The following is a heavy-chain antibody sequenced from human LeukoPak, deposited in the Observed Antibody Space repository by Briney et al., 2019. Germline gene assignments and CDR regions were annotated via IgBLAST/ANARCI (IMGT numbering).Heavy chain of an antibody. J-gene: IGHJ4*02. D-gene: IGHD3-22*01. Sequence: ASVKASCKASGYTFTSYGISWVRQAPGQGLEWMGWISAYNGNTNYAQKLQGRVTMTTDTSTSTAYMELRSLRSDDTAVYYCARDDIYDATPPLDYWGQGTLVTVSS. V-gene: IGHV1-18*04. CDR1: GYTFTSYG. CDR2: ISAYNGNT. CDR3: ARDDIYDATPPLDY.